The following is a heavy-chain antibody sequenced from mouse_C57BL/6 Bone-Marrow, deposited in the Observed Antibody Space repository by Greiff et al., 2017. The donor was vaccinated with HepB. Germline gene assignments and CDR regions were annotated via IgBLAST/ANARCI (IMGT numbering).Heavy chain of an antibody. CDR2: IRSKSSNYAT. CDR1: GFTFNTYA. CDR3: AGLDTWFAY. J-gene: IGHJ3*01. V-gene: IGHV10-3*01. Sequence: EVQGVESGGGLVQPKGSLKLSCAASGFTFNTYAMHWVRQAPGKGLEWVARIRSKSSNYATYYADSVKDRFTISRDDSQSMLYLQMNNLKTEDTAMYYCAGLDTWFAYWGQGTLVTVSA.